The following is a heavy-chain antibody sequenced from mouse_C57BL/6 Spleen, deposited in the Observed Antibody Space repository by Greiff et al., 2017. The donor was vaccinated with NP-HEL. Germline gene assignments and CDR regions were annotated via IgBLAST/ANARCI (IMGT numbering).Heavy chain of an antibody. CDR3: ARWDDGYPY. D-gene: IGHD2-3*01. V-gene: IGHV1-69*01. CDR1: GYTFTSYW. CDR2: IDPSDSYT. Sequence: QVQLQQPGAELVMPGASVKLSCKASGYTFTSYWMHWVKQRPGQGLEWIGEIDPSDSYTNYNQKFKGKSTLTVDKSSSTAYMQLSSLTSADSSVYYCARWDDGYPYWGQGTLVTVSA. J-gene: IGHJ3*01.